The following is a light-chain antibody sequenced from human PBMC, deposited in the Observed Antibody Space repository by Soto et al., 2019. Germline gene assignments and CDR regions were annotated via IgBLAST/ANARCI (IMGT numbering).Light chain of an antibody. CDR3: QQYDNWPSVT. CDR1: QSVGRS. Sequence: IVMTQSPATLSVSPGERATLSCRASQSVGRSLPWYQQKPGQAPRLLIYGTSARATGIPATFSGSGSGTEFTLTISSLQSEDFAIYYCQQYDNWPSVTFGGGTKVEIK. CDR2: GTS. J-gene: IGKJ4*01. V-gene: IGKV3-15*01.